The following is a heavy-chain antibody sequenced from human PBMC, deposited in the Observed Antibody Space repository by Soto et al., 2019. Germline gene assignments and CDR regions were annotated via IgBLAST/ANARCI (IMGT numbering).Heavy chain of an antibody. CDR1: GYTFTNHG. CDR3: ARDSPSSGLLGTNY. J-gene: IGHJ4*02. D-gene: IGHD3-22*01. Sequence: QVQLLQSGAEVKKPGASVKVFCKASGYTFTNHGISWVRQAPGHGLEWMGWVSAYTGETKYAQSLQGRVTMTTDTSTNTAYMELRSLSSDDTAVFYCARDSPSSGLLGTNYWGQGTLVTVSS. CDR2: VSAYTGET. V-gene: IGHV1-18*01.